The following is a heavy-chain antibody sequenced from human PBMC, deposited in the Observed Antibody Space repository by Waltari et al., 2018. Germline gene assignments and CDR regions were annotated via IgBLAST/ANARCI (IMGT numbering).Heavy chain of an antibody. Sequence: QVQLQESGPGLVKPSETLSPTCAVSGYSISSGYYWAWLRPPPGKGMEWIGSIYHSGSTYYNPSLKSRVTISVETSKNQFSLKLSSVTAADTAVYYCAREYCTNGVCYSEFDYWGQGTLVTVSS. D-gene: IGHD2-8*01. V-gene: IGHV4-38-2*02. CDR1: GYSISSGYY. CDR3: AREYCTNGVCYSEFDY. J-gene: IGHJ4*02. CDR2: IYHSGST.